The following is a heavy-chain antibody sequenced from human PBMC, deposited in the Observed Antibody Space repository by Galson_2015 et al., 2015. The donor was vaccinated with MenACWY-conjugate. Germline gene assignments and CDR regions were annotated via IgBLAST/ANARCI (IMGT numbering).Heavy chain of an antibody. CDR2: IYTGGDT. CDR1: GFTVSSDY. Sequence: SLRLSCAASGFTVSSDYMAWVRQSPGKGLEWVSLIYTGGDTYYPGSVTGRFTISRDNSKNTVYLQMHSLRVEDTAVYYCASRREVASSYGFLDLWSQGTLVTVSS. D-gene: IGHD5-18*01. J-gene: IGHJ1*01. V-gene: IGHV3-66*01. CDR3: ASRREVASSYGFLDL.